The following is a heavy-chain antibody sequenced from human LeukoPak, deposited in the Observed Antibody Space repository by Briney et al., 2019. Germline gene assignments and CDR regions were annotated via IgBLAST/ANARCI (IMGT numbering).Heavy chain of an antibody. CDR3: ARAPAGGPLRFFDY. Sequence: ASVKVPCKASGYTFTGYYIHWVRQVPGQGLEWMGWIHPNSGGTNFAQKFQGRVTMTRDSSISTAYMEVSSLRSDDTAVYYCARAPAGGPLRFFDYWGQGTLVTVSS. J-gene: IGHJ4*02. CDR1: GYTFTGYY. V-gene: IGHV1-2*02. D-gene: IGHD3-3*01. CDR2: IHPNSGGT.